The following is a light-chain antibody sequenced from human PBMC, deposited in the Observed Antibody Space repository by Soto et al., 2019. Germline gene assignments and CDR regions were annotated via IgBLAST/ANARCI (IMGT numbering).Light chain of an antibody. CDR1: XSVLYISNNKNY. Sequence: DIVMTQSPYSLAVXLXXXXXIXXXSXXSVLYISNNKNYLAWYQQKPGQPPKLLIRWASTRELGVPDRISGSGSGTDFTLTISSLQAEDVAIYYCQQYYSTPKTFGQGTKVDIK. CDR3: QQYYSTPKT. V-gene: IGKV4-1*01. CDR2: WAS. J-gene: IGKJ1*01.